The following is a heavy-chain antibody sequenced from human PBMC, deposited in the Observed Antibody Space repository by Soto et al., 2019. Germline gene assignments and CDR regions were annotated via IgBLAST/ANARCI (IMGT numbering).Heavy chain of an antibody. CDR3: ARVFRGYSVVVPASMPPIYYMDV. V-gene: IGHV4-34*01. J-gene: IGHJ6*03. Sequence: PSDTLSLTCAVYGGSFGVYYWSWIRQPPGKGLEWIGEINHSGSTNYNPSLKSRVTISVDTSKNQFSLKLSSVTAADTAVYYCARVFRGYSVVVPASMPPIYYMDVWGKGTTVTVSS. CDR2: INHSGST. D-gene: IGHD2-2*01. CDR1: GGSFGVYY.